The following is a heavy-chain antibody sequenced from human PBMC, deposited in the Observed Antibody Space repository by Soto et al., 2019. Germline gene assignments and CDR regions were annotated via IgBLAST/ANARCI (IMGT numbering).Heavy chain of an antibody. CDR2: IYYSGST. CDR1: GGSISSSSYY. J-gene: IGHJ6*02. D-gene: IGHD6-13*01. V-gene: IGHV4-39*01. Sequence: SATLSLTCTVSGGSISSSSYYWGWIRQPPGKGLAWIGSIYYSGSTYYSPSLKSRVTISVDTSKNQFSLKLSSVTAADTAVYYCASLPSPYSSSWYYYYYGMDVWGQGTTVTVSS. CDR3: ASLPSPYSSSWYYYYYGMDV.